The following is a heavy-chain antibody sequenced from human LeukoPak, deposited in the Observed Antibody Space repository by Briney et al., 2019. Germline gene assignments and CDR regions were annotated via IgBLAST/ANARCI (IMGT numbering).Heavy chain of an antibody. J-gene: IGHJ4*02. D-gene: IGHD4-4*01. V-gene: IGHV4-34*01. CDR1: GGSFSGYY. CDR2: INHSGST. Sequence: PSETLSLTCAVYGGSFSGYYWSWIRQPPGKGLEWIGEINHSGSTNYNPSLKSRVTISVDTSKNQFSLKLSSVTAADTAVYYCAYSIAMYYFDYWGQGTLVTVSS. CDR3: AYSIAMYYFDY.